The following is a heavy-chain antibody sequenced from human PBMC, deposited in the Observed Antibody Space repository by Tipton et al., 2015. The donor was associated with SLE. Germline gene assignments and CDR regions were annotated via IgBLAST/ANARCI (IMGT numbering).Heavy chain of an antibody. D-gene: IGHD4-17*01. Sequence: TLSLTCAVYGGSFSGYYWSWIRQPPGKGLEWIGEINHSGSTNYSPSLKSRVTISVDTSKNQFSLRLSSVTAADTAVYYCARVYGDYVGYWGQGTLVTVSS. CDR3: ARVYGDYVGY. V-gene: IGHV4-34*01. CDR1: GGSFSGYY. CDR2: INHSGST. J-gene: IGHJ4*02.